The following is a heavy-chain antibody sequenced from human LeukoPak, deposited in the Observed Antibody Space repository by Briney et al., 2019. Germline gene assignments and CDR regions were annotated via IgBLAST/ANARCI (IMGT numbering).Heavy chain of an antibody. D-gene: IGHD6-13*01. V-gene: IGHV4-34*01. CDR3: ARGLVPDY. CDR2: INHSGST. CDR1: GGSFSGYD. J-gene: IGHJ4*02. Sequence: PSETLSLTCTVYGGSFSGYDWSWIRQPPGKGLEWIGEINHSGSTNHNPSLKSRVTISVDTSKNQFSLKLSSMTAADTAVFYCARGLVPDYWGQGTLVTVSS.